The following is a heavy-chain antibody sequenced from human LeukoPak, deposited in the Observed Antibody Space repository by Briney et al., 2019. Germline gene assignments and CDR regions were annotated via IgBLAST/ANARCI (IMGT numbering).Heavy chain of an antibody. CDR3: AKEAVAGSYYGMDV. V-gene: IGHV3-43*02. J-gene: IGHJ6*02. CDR1: GFTFDDYA. CDR2: ISGDGGST. Sequence: PGGSLRLSCAASGFTFDDYAMHWVRQAPGKGLEWVSLISGDGGSTYYADSVQGRFTISRDNPKNTLYLQMNSLRAEDTAVYYCAKEAVAGSYYGMDVWGQGTTVTVSS. D-gene: IGHD6-19*01.